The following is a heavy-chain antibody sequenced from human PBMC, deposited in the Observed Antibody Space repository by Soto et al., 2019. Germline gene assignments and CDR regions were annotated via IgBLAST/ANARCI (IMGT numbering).Heavy chain of an antibody. D-gene: IGHD1-26*01. V-gene: IGHV3-74*01. CDR2: INSDGSST. CDR3: ARETMWAPDY. J-gene: IGHJ4*02. CDR1: GFTFSRYW. Sequence: GGSLRLSCAASGFTFSRYWVHWVRQVPGKGLVWVSRINSDGSSTSYADSEKGRFTISRDNAKNTLYLHMNSLRVDDTAVYYCARETMWAPDYWGQGTLVTVSA.